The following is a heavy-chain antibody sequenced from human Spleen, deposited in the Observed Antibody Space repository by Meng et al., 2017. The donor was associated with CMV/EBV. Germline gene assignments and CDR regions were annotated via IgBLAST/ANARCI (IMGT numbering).Heavy chain of an antibody. J-gene: IGHJ4*02. D-gene: IGHD2-2*01. CDR1: GFTFSNYW. V-gene: IGHV3-7*01. Sequence: GGSLRLSCAASGFTFSNYWMTWVRQAPGKGLEWVANINEDGSQRNYMDSLKGRFTISRDNGKSSLFLQVNSLRVEDTAVYYCTRGLGYCGTANCWGQGTLVTVSS. CDR2: INEDGSQR. CDR3: TRGLGYCGTANC.